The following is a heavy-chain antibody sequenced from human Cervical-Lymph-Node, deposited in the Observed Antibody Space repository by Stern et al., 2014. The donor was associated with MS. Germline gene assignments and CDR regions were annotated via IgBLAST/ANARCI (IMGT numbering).Heavy chain of an antibody. J-gene: IGHJ4*02. CDR1: GFSLTTHG. Sequence: QVQLVQSGGGVVQPGGSLTLSCAASGFSLTTHGMHWVRQAPGKGLEGVAMTSYDGREKCYADSVMGRFTVSRANSENTLFLQLNSLRAEDTAVYYCARDKANSWSFDYWGQGTLVAVSS. D-gene: IGHD6-13*01. V-gene: IGHV3-30*03. CDR2: TSYDGREK. CDR3: ARDKANSWSFDY.